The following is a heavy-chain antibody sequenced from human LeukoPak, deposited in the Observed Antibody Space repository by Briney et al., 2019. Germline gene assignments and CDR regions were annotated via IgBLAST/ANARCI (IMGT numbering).Heavy chain of an antibody. J-gene: IGHJ4*02. D-gene: IGHD5-18*01. CDR2: INPNSGGT. V-gene: IGHV1-2*02. CDR1: GYTFTGYY. CDR3: ARGTLYSYGYGY. Sequence: ASVKVSCKASGYTFTGYYMHWVRQAPGQGLEWMGWINPNSGGTNYAQKFQGRVTMTRNTSISTAYMELSSLRSEDTAVYYCARGTLYSYGYGYWGQGTLVTVSS.